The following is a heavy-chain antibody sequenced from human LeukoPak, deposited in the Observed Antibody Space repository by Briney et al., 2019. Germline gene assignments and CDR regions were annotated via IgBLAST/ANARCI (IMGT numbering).Heavy chain of an antibody. V-gene: IGHV3-74*01. J-gene: IGHJ4*02. CDR1: GFTFRNFW. Sequence: GGSLRLSCAASGFTFRNFWMSWVRQAPGKGLVWVANINGDGGSLGYADSVKGRFTISRDNAKNTLYLHMNSLRAEDTAVYYCARDEVGAPPIDYWGQGTLVTVSS. D-gene: IGHD1-26*01. CDR3: ARDEVGAPPIDY. CDR2: INGDGGSL.